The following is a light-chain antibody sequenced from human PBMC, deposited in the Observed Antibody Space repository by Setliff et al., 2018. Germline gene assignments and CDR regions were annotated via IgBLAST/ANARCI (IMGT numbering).Light chain of an antibody. CDR1: SSDIGGYKY. Sequence: SALAQPPSASGSPGQSVTIPCTGTSSDIGGYKYVSWYQQHPGKAPKLMIYEVNKRPSGVPDRFSGSKSGNTASLTVSGLQAEDEADYYCSSNVGSNNFDVFGTGTKVTVL. CDR3: SSNVGSNNFDV. J-gene: IGLJ1*01. V-gene: IGLV2-8*01. CDR2: EVN.